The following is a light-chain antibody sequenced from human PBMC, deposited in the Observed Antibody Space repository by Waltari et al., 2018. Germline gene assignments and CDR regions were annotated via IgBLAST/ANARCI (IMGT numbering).Light chain of an antibody. J-gene: IGKJ4*01. Sequence: DIVMTQSPDSLAVSLGERASINCMSSQSVFFSSNNKNYLAWYQQKPGQPPKVLIYWASTRESGVPDRFSGSGSGTDFSLTISSLDPEDFAVYYCQQGVTFGGGTRVEIK. CDR3: QQGVT. CDR1: QSVFFSSNNKNY. V-gene: IGKV4-1*01. CDR2: WAS.